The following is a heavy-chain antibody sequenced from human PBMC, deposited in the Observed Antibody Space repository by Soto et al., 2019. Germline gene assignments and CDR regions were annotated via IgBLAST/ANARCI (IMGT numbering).Heavy chain of an antibody. D-gene: IGHD3-16*02. J-gene: IGHJ4*02. CDR1: GSTFSSYS. CDR2: ISSSSSPI. Sequence: EVQLVESGGGLVQPGGSLRLSCAASGSTFSSYSMNWVRQAPGKGLEWVSYISSSSSPIFYADSVKGRFTISRDNAKNSLYLQMNSLRAEDTAVYYCAISNIPEDYWGQGTLVTVSS. V-gene: IGHV3-48*01. CDR3: AISNIPEDY.